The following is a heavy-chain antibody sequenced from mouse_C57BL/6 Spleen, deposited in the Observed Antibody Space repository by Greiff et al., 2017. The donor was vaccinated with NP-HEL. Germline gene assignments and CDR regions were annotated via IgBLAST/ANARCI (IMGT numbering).Heavy chain of an antibody. D-gene: IGHD4-1*01. J-gene: IGHJ4*01. Sequence: QVQLQQPGAELVKPGASVKMSCKASGYTFTSYWITWVKQRPGQGLEWIGDIYPGSGSTNYNGKFKSKATLTVDTSSSTAYMQLSSLTSEDSAVYYCARNWDFPYYAMDYWGQGTSVTVSS. CDR2: IYPGSGST. CDR3: ARNWDFPYYAMDY. V-gene: IGHV1-55*01. CDR1: GYTFTSYW.